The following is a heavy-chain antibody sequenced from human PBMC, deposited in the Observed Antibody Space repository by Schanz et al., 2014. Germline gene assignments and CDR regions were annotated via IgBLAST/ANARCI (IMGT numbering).Heavy chain of an antibody. J-gene: IGHJ4*02. Sequence: QVKLVQSGAEVKKPGASVKVSCKASGYTFSSYGITWVRQAPGQGLEWMGWINGFNGHTLYAQKFQGRVTMTTDTSTSTSYMELTSLRFDDTAVYYCAKSKSQLPLFDYWGQGTLVAVSS. CDR2: INGFNGHT. CDR3: AKSKSQLPLFDY. CDR1: GYTFSSYG. V-gene: IGHV1-18*01. D-gene: IGHD2-21*01.